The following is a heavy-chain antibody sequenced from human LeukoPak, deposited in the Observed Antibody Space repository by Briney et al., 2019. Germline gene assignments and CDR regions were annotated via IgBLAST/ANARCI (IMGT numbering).Heavy chain of an antibody. J-gene: IGHJ6*03. V-gene: IGHV1-18*01. D-gene: IGHD3-16*01. CDR1: GYTFTHYG. CDR2: ISLYSGNT. Sequence: GASVKVSCKASGYTFTHYGISWVRQAPGQGLEWVGWISLYSGNTNYAQKLLGRVTVTTDTSTSTAYMELRSLRFDDTAVYYCARLGSHYYYMDVWGKGTTVTISS. CDR3: ARLGSHYYYMDV.